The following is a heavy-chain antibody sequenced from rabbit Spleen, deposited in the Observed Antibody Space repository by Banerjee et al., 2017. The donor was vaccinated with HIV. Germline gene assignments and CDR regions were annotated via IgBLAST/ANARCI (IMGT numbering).Heavy chain of an antibody. CDR2: IDAGSSGFT. V-gene: IGHV1S45*01. J-gene: IGHJ6*01. CDR1: GGSFSGDSY. CDR3: ARDTSSSFSSYGMDL. Sequence: QEQLVESGGGLVQPEGSLTLTCIASGGSFSGDSYMCWDRQAPGRGLEWIACIDAGSSGFTYFANWAKGRFTLSKTSSTTVTLQMTSLTAADTATYFCARDTSSSFSSYGMDLWGPGTLVTVS. D-gene: IGHD1-1*01.